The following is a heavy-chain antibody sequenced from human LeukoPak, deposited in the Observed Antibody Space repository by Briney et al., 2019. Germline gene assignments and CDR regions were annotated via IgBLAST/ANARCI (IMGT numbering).Heavy chain of an antibody. V-gene: IGHV3-30*18. D-gene: IGHD6-19*01. CDR2: ISYAGSDK. CDR3: AKSSSGGWYLLGDAFDI. Sequence: GGSLRLSCAASGFTFSSHGIHWVRQAPGKGLEWVAVISYAGSDKYYADSVKGRFTISRDNSKNTLYLQVNSLRAEDTAVYYCAKSSSGGWYLLGDAFDIWGQGTMVTVSS. CDR1: GFTFSSHG. J-gene: IGHJ3*02.